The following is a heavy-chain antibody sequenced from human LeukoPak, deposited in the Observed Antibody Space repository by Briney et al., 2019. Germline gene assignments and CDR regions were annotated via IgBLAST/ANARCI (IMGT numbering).Heavy chain of an antibody. CDR1: GGSISSYY. CDR2: IYYSGST. Sequence: SETLSLTCTVSGGSISSYYWSWIRQPPGKGLEWIGYIYYSGSTNYNPSLKSRVTISVDTSKNRFSLKLSSVTAADTAVYYCARFYMVASQFDYWGQGTLVTVSS. D-gene: IGHD5-12*01. CDR3: ARFYMVASQFDY. J-gene: IGHJ4*02. V-gene: IGHV4-59*01.